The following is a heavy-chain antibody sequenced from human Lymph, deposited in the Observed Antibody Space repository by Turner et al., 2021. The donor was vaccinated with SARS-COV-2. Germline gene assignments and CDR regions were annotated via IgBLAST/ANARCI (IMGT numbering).Heavy chain of an antibody. D-gene: IGHD2-21*02. CDR3: ARETVNNWVDP. J-gene: IGHJ5*02. V-gene: IGHV4-59*01. CDR2: NYDRGST. CDR1: GVSMNSNY. Sequence: VQLQESGPILVTPLETLSLPCTVSGVSMNSNYWSWIRQPPGKRPEWIGYNYDRGSTNYNPSLKSRVTISVDTSKNQFSLKLTSVTAADTAIYYWARETVNNWVDPWGQGILVTVSS.